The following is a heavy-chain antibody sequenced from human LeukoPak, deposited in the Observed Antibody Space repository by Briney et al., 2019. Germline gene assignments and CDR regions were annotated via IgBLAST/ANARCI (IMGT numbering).Heavy chain of an antibody. D-gene: IGHD3-22*01. V-gene: IGHV3-21*01. J-gene: IGHJ4*02. CDR1: GFTFSSYS. CDR3: ARDYYDSSGYYHVGYFDY. CDR2: ISSSSYI. Sequence: PGGSLRLSCAASGFTFSSYSMNWVRQAPGKGLEWVSSISSSSYIYYADSVKGRFTISRDNAKNSLYLQMNSLRAEDTAVYYCARDYYDSSGYYHVGYFDYWGQGTLVTVSS.